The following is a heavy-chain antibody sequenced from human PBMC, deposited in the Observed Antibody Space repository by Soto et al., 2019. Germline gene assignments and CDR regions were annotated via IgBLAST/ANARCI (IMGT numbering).Heavy chain of an antibody. CDR1: GFTFDDYA. CDR3: AKDGRGGDYGDFNWFDP. Sequence: EVQLVESGGGLVQPGRSLRLSCAASGFTFDDYAMHWVRQAPGKGLEWVSGISWNSGTIIYADSVKGRFTISRDNAKNSLYPQMNRLRTEDTAFYYCAKDGRGGDYGDFNWFDPWGQGTLVTVSS. CDR2: ISWNSGTI. V-gene: IGHV3-9*01. J-gene: IGHJ5*02. D-gene: IGHD4-17*01.